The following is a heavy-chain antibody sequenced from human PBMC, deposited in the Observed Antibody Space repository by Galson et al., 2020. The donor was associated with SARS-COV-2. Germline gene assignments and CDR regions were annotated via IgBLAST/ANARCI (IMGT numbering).Heavy chain of an antibody. V-gene: IGHV3-33*01. Sequence: TGGSLRLSCAASGFTFSSYGMHWVRQAPGKGLEWVALIWSDVSTKYYADSVKGRFTISRDNSKSTLYLQMNSLRAEDTAVYYCASDSVALDYWGQGTLVTVSS. CDR1: GFTFSSYG. CDR2: IWSDVSTK. J-gene: IGHJ4*02. CDR3: ASDSVALDY.